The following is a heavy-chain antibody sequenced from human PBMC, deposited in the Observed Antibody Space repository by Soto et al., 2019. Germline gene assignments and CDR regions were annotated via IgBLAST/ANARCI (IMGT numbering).Heavy chain of an antibody. CDR1: GGSFSGYY. CDR3: ARGHDDILTGRHYYYYYMDV. D-gene: IGHD3-9*01. J-gene: IGHJ6*03. CDR2: INHSGST. V-gene: IGHV4-34*01. Sequence: ASETLSLTCAVYGGSFSGYYWSWIRQPPGKGLEWIGEINHSGSTNYNPSLKSRVTISVDTSKNQFSLKLSSVTAADTAVYYCARGHDDILTGRHYYYYYMDVWGKGTTITVSS.